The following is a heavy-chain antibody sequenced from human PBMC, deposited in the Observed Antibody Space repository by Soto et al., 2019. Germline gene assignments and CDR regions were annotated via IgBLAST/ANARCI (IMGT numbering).Heavy chain of an antibody. J-gene: IGHJ5*02. CDR1: GFTFSSYS. CDR2: ISSSSSYI. CDR3: ARDPDFDFWSGYYPRWFDP. Sequence: GGSLRLSCAASGFTFSSYSMNWVRQAPGKGLEWVSSISSSSSYIYYADSVKGRFTISRDNAKNSLYLQMNSLRAEDTAVYYCARDPDFDFWSGYYPRWFDPWGQGTLVTVSS. D-gene: IGHD3-3*01. V-gene: IGHV3-21*01.